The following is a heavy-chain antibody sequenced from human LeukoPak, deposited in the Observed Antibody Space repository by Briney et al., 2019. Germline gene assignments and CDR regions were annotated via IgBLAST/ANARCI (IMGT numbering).Heavy chain of an antibody. CDR3: ARLDCSGGSCYSPRPYYFDY. CDR2: IYHSGST. J-gene: IGHJ4*02. D-gene: IGHD2-15*01. Sequence: SETLSLTCAVSGGSISSSNWWSWVRQPPGKGLEWIGEIYHSGSTNYNPSLKSRVAISVDKSKSQFSLKLSSVTAADTAVYYCARLDCSGGSCYSPRPYYFDYWGQGTLVTVSS. V-gene: IGHV4-4*02. CDR1: GGSISSSNW.